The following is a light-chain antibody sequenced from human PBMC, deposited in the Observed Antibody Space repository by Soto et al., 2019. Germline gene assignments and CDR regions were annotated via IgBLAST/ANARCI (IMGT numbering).Light chain of an antibody. V-gene: IGLV2-14*01. J-gene: IGLJ2*01. CDR3: RSYTSSKTPWV. CDR1: SCDVGGYNY. CDR2: EGR. Sequence: QSALTPPASVSGSPGQSVTISCTGTSCDVGGYNYVSWYQQHPGTAPKLLIYEGRNRPSGVPNRCSGSKSGNTASLTISWLQAEDEADYYCRSYTSSKTPWVFGGGTKLTVL.